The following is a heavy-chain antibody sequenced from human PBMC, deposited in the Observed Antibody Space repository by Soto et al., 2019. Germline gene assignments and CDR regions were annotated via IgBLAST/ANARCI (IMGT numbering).Heavy chain of an antibody. V-gene: IGHV4-59*08. Sequence: QVQLQESGPGLVKPSETLSLTCTISGGPMNNYYCSWFRQPRGQGLEWIGYMGYNGFTRYNPSLRSRVAISLDTATNQFSLNLSSVTAADTALYYCARQGFGELHGLVDVWGQGITVTVSS. CDR2: MGYNGFT. CDR3: ARQGFGELHGLVDV. J-gene: IGHJ6*02. CDR1: GGPMNNYY. D-gene: IGHD3-10*01.